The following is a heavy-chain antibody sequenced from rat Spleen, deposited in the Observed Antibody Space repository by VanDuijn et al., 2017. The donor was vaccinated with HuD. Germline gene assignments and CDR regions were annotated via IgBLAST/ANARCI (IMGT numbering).Heavy chain of an antibody. J-gene: IGHJ3*01. CDR3: ARHGVNYGAYNWFAY. V-gene: IGHV5-22*01. CDR2: ISYDGGST. CDR1: GFIFSDYY. D-gene: IGHD1-11*01. Sequence: EVQLVESGGGLVQPGRSLTLSCAASGFIFSDYYMAWVRQAPKKGLEWVAYISYDGGSTYYRDPVKGRFTISRDNAKSTLYLQMDSLRSEDTATYYCARHGVNYGAYNWFAYWGQGTLVTVSS.